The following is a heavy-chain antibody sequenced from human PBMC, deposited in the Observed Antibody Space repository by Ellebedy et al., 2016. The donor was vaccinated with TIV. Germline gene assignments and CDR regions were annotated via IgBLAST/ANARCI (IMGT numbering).Heavy chain of an antibody. CDR3: STYTVGDDS. Sequence: PGGSLRLSCSSSGFSFNNGWMNWVRQTPGKRLEWVGRIKSETEGGTTDYAAPVKGRFTISRDDLQNILYLEMNNLTIADTGVYYCSTYTVGDDSWGQGTLVTVSS. J-gene: IGHJ1*01. CDR1: GFSFNNGW. CDR2: IKSETEGGTT. V-gene: IGHV3-15*01. D-gene: IGHD5-12*01.